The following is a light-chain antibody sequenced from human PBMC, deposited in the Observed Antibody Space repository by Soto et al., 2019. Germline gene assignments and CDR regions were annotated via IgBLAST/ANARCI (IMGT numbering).Light chain of an antibody. Sequence: DIQMTQSPSTLSGSVGDRVTITCRASQTISSWLAWHQQEPGKAPKVLIYEVSSLESGVPSRFIGSGSGTEFTLTISSLQPGDFTTYYCQQYTSFPLTFGGGTKVDIK. V-gene: IGKV1-5*03. CDR2: EVS. CDR3: QQYTSFPLT. J-gene: IGKJ4*01. CDR1: QTISSW.